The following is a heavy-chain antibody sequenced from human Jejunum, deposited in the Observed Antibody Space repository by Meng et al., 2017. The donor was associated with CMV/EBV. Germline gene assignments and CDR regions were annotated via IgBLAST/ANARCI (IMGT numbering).Heavy chain of an antibody. CDR3: AKDGSRSSSWQRFDS. Sequence: FTFGTYGMSWVRQAPGKGLEWVSGFSTSGGATFYAASVQGRFTLSRDQSNSTLYLQMNSLRADDTAIYYCAKDGSRSSSWQRFDSWGQGTLVTVSS. D-gene: IGHD6-13*01. CDR2: FSTSGGAT. V-gene: IGHV3-23*01. J-gene: IGHJ4*02. CDR1: FTFGTYG.